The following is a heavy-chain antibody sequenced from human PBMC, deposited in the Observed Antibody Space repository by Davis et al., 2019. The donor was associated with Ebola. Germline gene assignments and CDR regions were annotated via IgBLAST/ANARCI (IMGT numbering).Heavy chain of an antibody. CDR1: GFTFSGSA. J-gene: IGHJ4*02. V-gene: IGHV3-73*01. Sequence: GESLKISCAASGFTFSGSAMHRVRQAPGKGLEWVGRIRSKANSYATAYAASVKGRFTISRDNAKNSLYLQMNSLGGEETAMYYCVRGGTLAGTILHYWGQGILVTVSS. CDR3: VRGGTLAGTILHY. D-gene: IGHD6-19*01. CDR2: IRSKANSYAT.